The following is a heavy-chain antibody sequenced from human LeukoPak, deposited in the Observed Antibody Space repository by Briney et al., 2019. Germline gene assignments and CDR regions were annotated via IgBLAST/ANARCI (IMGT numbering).Heavy chain of an antibody. CDR3: ASGLNEGFDP. D-gene: IGHD1-1*01. V-gene: IGHV4-59*11. CDR2: IYYSGST. J-gene: IGHJ5*02. CDR1: GGSISSHY. Sequence: SETLSLTCTVSGGSISSHYWSWIRQPPGKGLEWIGYIYYSGSTNYNPSLKSRVTISVDTSKNQFSLKLSSVTAADTAVYYCASGLNEGFDPWGQGTLVTVSS.